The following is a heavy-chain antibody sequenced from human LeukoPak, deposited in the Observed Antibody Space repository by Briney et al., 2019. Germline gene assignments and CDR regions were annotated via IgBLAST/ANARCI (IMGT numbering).Heavy chain of an antibody. J-gene: IGHJ3*02. Sequence: SETLSLTCTVSGTSMNTYYWSWVRQPPGKGLEWIGYIYYTGSTKYNPSLKSRVTISVDTSKNQFSLKLSSVTAADTAVYYCPRDQHYDAFDIWGQGTLVTVSS. CDR1: GTSMNTYY. V-gene: IGHV4-59*01. CDR2: IYYTGST. CDR3: PRDQHYDAFDI.